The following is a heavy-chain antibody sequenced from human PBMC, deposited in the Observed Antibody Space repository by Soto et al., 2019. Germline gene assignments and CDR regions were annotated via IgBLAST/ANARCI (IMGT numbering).Heavy chain of an antibody. Sequence: ASVKVSCKASGYTFTGYYMHWVRQAPGQGLEWMGWINPNSGGTNYAQKFQGWVTMTRDTSISTAYMELSRLRSDDTAVYYCARDQIPWLGEFSYYYGMDVWGQGTTVTVSS. CDR1: GYTFTGYY. J-gene: IGHJ6*02. CDR3: ARDQIPWLGEFSYYYGMDV. D-gene: IGHD3-10*01. V-gene: IGHV1-2*04. CDR2: INPNSGGT.